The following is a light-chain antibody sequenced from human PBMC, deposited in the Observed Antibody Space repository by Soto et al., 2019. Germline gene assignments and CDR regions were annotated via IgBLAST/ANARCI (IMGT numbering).Light chain of an antibody. V-gene: IGKV1-5*03. CDR2: KAS. J-gene: IGKJ1*01. CDR3: QQYNSYRT. Sequence: DIQMTQSPSTLSASVXDXXTITCRASQSISNWLAWHQQKPGKAPKLLIYKASSLESGVPSRFSGSGFGTEFPLTISSLQPDDFATYYCQQYNSYRTFGQGTKVEVK. CDR1: QSISNW.